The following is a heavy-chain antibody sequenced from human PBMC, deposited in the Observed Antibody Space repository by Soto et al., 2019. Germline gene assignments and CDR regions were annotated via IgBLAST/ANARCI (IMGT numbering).Heavy chain of an antibody. V-gene: IGHV3-53*02. CDR2: IYGGDKT. Sequence: EVQLVETGGDLIQPGGSLRLSCAASGFSVSANNMNWVRQAPGKGLEWVSVIYGGDKTYYADSVRGRFTISRDNSKNTVYLQMDSLRPADTALYYCVRGGFDWGQGTLVTVSS. D-gene: IGHD3-16*01. J-gene: IGHJ4*02. CDR3: VRGGFD. CDR1: GFSVSANN.